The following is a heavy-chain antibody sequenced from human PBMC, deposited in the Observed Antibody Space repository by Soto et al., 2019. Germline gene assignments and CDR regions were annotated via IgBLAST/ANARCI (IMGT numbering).Heavy chain of an antibody. CDR2: ISAYNGNT. CDR1: HYPFTSYG. J-gene: IGHJ3*02. Sequence: QVQLVQSGAEVKKPGASVKVSCKASHYPFTSYGITWVRHAPGQGLEWMGWISAYNGNTNYAQKFQGRVAMTTESSTSTAYMELRSLTSDDTAVYFCARVRFHDRSAYGTFDIWGQGSMVTVSS. CDR3: ARVRFHDRSAYGTFDI. D-gene: IGHD3-22*01. V-gene: IGHV1-18*01.